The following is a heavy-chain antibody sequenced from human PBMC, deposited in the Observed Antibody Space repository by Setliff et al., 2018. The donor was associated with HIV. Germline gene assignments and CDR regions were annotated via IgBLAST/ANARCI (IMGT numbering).Heavy chain of an antibody. V-gene: IGHV4-59*01. CDR2: ISDSGTT. CDR1: GGSISPYY. J-gene: IGHJ4*02. D-gene: IGHD5-12*01. CDR3: ARWGDGYNSYDS. Sequence: SETLSLTCTVSGGSISPYYWSWIRQPPGKGLEWIAWISDSGTTIYTPSLNSRVIISVDTSKSQFSLNLSSVTAADTAVYYCARWGDGYNSYDSWGQGTLVTVSS.